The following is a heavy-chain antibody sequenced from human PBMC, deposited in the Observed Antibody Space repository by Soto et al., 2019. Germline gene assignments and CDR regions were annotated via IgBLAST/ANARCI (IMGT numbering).Heavy chain of an antibody. CDR3: AIGWDGYNYELDY. Sequence: ASVKVSCKASGYSFTSYAMHWVRQAPGQGLEWMGWINAGNGNTKYSQKFQGRVTITRDTSASTAYMELSSLRSEDTAVYYCAIGWDGYNYELDYWGQGTLVTVSS. V-gene: IGHV1-3*01. J-gene: IGHJ4*02. CDR2: INAGNGNT. CDR1: GYSFTSYA. D-gene: IGHD5-12*01.